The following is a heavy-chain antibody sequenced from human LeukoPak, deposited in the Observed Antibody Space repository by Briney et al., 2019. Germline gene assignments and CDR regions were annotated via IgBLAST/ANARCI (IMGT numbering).Heavy chain of an antibody. V-gene: IGHV1-2*02. CDR2: INPNSGGT. CDR1: GYTFTGYY. CDR3: ASSGAYYGSGNDAFDI. J-gene: IGHJ3*02. Sequence: ASVKVSCKASGYTFTGYYMHWVRQAPGQGLEWMGWINPNSGGTNYAQKFQGRVTMTRDTSISTAYMELSRLRSDDTAVYYCASSGAYYGSGNDAFDIWGQGTMVTVSS. D-gene: IGHD3-10*01.